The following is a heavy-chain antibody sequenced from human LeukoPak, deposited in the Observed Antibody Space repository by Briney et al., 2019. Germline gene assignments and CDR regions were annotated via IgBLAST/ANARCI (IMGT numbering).Heavy chain of an antibody. Sequence: ASVKVSCKASGYTFTSYDINWVRQATGQGLEWMGWMNPNSGNTGYAQKFQGRVTMTRNTSISTAYMELSSLRSEDTAVYYCARIPVDSGYDYPWGDYYFDYWGQGTLVTVSS. V-gene: IGHV1-8*01. CDR1: GYTFTSYD. J-gene: IGHJ4*02. D-gene: IGHD5-12*01. CDR2: MNPNSGNT. CDR3: ARIPVDSGYDYPWGDYYFDY.